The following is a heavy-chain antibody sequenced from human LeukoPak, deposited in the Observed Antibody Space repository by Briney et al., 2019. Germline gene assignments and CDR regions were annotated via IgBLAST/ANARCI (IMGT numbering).Heavy chain of an antibody. CDR3: ARGLDIVVVVPSASFGY. D-gene: IGHD2-2*03. CDR2: ISSSSSYI. CDR1: GFTFSSYS. J-gene: IGHJ4*02. Sequence: GGSLRLPCAASGFTFSSYSMNWVRQAPGKGLEWVSSISSSSSYIYYADSVKGRFTISRDNAKNSLYLQMNSLRAEDTAVYYCARGLDIVVVVPSASFGYWGQGTLVTVSS. V-gene: IGHV3-21*01.